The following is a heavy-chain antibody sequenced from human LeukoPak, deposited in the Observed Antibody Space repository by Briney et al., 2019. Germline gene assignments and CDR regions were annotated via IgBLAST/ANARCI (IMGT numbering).Heavy chain of an antibody. CDR1: GYTFTGYH. CDR2: INPNSGDT. CDR3: ARDYCSSTSCLFDY. Sequence: ASVKVSCKASGYTFTGYHIHWVRQAPGQGLEWMGRINPNSGDTNSAQRFQGRVTMTRDTSISTAYMELIRLKSDDTAEFYCARDYCSSTSCLFDYWGQGTLVTVSS. D-gene: IGHD2-2*01. V-gene: IGHV1-2*06. J-gene: IGHJ4*02.